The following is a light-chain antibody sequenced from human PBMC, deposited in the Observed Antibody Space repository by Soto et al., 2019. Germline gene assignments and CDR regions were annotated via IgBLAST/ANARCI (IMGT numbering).Light chain of an antibody. Sequence: EIVLTQSPATLSLSPGERATLSCRASQSASSYLAWYQQKPGQAPRLLIYDASNRATGIPARFSSSGSGTDFTLTISSLEPEDFAVYYCQQRSNWTPLTFGGGTKVEIK. CDR3: QQRSNWTPLT. J-gene: IGKJ4*01. CDR1: QSASSY. V-gene: IGKV3-11*01. CDR2: DAS.